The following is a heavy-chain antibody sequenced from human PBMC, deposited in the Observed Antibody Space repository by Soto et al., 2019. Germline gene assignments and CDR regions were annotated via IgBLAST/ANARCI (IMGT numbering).Heavy chain of an antibody. CDR3: VRGPSLGYFQY. V-gene: IGHV1-18*01. J-gene: IGHJ1*01. CDR2: ISGDNGDT. D-gene: IGHD6-6*01. CDR1: GYTFTNYG. Sequence: QVQLVQSGAEVKKPGASVKVSCKASGYTFTNYGTSWVRQAPGLGLEYMGWISGDNGDTHYAQKVQGRVTMTTDTSTNTAYMELRSLRPDDTAVYYCVRGPSLGYFQYWGQGTLVTVSS.